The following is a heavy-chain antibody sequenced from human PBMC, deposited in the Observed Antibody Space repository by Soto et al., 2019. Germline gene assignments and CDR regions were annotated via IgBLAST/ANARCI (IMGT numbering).Heavy chain of an antibody. D-gene: IGHD2-15*01. V-gene: IGHV3-23*01. CDR1: GFTFSSYA. Sequence: VGSLRLSCAASGFTFSSYAMGWVRQGPGKGLEWVAVVSIGGSTHYADSVRGRFTISRDNSKNTLSLQMNSLTAEDTAVYFCAKRRGAGGHFDYWGQGALVTVS. CDR3: AKRRGAGGHFDY. CDR2: VSIGGST. J-gene: IGHJ4*02.